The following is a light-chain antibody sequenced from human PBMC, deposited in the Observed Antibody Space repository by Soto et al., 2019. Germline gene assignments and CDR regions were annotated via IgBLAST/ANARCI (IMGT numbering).Light chain of an antibody. CDR1: QNISNY. CDR3: QQGFSTPLT. J-gene: IGKJ1*01. Sequence: QVTQSPPSLSASIGDTVILTCRSAQNISNYLNWYNQKPGRVPNLLIYGASKWHVGVSSRFSGSCFGTDFTLPSTNLQPEDVATYFCQQGFSTPLTVGQGNTVEIK. V-gene: IGKV1-39*01. CDR2: GAS.